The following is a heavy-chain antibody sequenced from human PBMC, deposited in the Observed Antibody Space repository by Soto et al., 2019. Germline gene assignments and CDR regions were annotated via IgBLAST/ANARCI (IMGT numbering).Heavy chain of an antibody. CDR3: ARGPLIREDTYYYYGMDV. J-gene: IGHJ6*02. CDR2: IIPIFGTA. D-gene: IGHD2-8*01. V-gene: IGHV1-69*13. Sequence: ASVKVSCKASGGTFSSYAISWVRQAPGQGLEWMGGIIPIFGTANYAQKFQGRVTITADESTSTAYMELSSLRSEDTAVYYCARGPLIREDTYYYYGMDVWGQGTTVTVSS. CDR1: GGTFSSYA.